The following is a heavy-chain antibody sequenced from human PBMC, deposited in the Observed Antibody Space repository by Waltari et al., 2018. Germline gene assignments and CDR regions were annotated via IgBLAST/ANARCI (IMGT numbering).Heavy chain of an antibody. V-gene: IGHV4-39*07. CDR2: IYYSGST. Sequence: QLQLQESGPGLVKPSETLSLTCTVSGGSISSSSYYWGWSRQPPGKGLEWVGSIYYSGSTYYNPSLKSRGTISVDTSKNQFALKLSSVTAADTAVYYCASGGEWPEGYWGQGTLVTVSS. CDR1: GGSISSSSYY. J-gene: IGHJ4*02. D-gene: IGHD3-16*01. CDR3: ASGGEWPEGY.